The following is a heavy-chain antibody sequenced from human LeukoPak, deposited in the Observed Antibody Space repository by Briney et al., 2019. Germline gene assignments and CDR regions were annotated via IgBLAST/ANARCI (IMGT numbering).Heavy chain of an antibody. V-gene: IGHV3-74*01. J-gene: IGHJ6*02. CDR3: AGENSAVTEVMEYGMDV. Sequence: PGGSLRLSCAASGFTFSNYWMHWVRQAPGKGLVWVSRINSDGSTTNYADSVKGRFTISRDNAKNSLFLQMNSLRAEDTAVYYCAGENSAVTEVMEYGMDVWGQGTTVTVSS. D-gene: IGHD3-16*01. CDR2: INSDGSTT. CDR1: GFTFSNYW.